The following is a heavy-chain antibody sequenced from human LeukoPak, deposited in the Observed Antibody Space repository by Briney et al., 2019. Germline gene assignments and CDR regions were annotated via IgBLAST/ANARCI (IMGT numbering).Heavy chain of an antibody. Sequence: QAGGSLRLSCAASGFTFSGSAMHWVRQAYGKGLEWVGRIRSKANSYATAYAASVKGRFTISRDDSKNTAYLQMNSLKTEDTAVYYCTSRYFDWFRYMDVWSKGTTVTVSS. CDR1: GFTFSGSA. V-gene: IGHV3-73*01. CDR3: TSRYFDWFRYMDV. D-gene: IGHD3-9*01. CDR2: IRSKANSYAT. J-gene: IGHJ6*03.